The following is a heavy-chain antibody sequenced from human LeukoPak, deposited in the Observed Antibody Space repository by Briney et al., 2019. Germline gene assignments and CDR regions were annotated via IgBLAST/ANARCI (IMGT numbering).Heavy chain of an antibody. D-gene: IGHD6-13*01. Sequence: PGGSLRLSCTASGFTFRDHALSWVRQAPGRGLEWVGFIRTKAYGGTTEYAASVKGRFTISRDDSKTTAYLQMNSLKTEDTAVYYCAREYSSSWYYFDYWGRGTLVTVYS. CDR2: IRTKAYGGTT. J-gene: IGHJ4*02. CDR3: AREYSSSWYYFDY. CDR1: GFTFRDHA. V-gene: IGHV3-49*04.